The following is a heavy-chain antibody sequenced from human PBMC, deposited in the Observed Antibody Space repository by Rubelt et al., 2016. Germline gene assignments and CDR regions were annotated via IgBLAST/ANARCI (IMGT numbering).Heavy chain of an antibody. D-gene: IGHD5-12*01. V-gene: IGHV4-34*01. CDR1: GGSFSGYY. J-gene: IGHJ4*02. CDR3: ARVNSGYEASDY. Sequence: QVQLQQWGAGLLKPSETLSLTCAVYGGSFSGYYWSWIRQPPGKGLEWIGEINHSGSTNYNPSFKSRFTISVDTSKNQFSWKLSFVTAADTAVYYCARVNSGYEASDYWGQGTLVTVSS. CDR2: INHSGST.